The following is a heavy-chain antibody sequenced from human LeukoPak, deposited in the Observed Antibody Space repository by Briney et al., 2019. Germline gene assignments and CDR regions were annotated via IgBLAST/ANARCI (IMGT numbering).Heavy chain of an antibody. V-gene: IGHV3-7*01. D-gene: IGHD2-8*02. CDR3: AGAWSRVDGFDI. Sequence: GGSLRLSCTASGLTVSSNCMSWVRQAPGKGLEWVANINQDGSEKYYVDSVKGRFTISRDNAKNSVYLQMNSLRVEDTAVYYCAGAWSRVDGFDIWGQGTMVTVSS. CDR2: INQDGSEK. CDR1: GLTVSSNC. J-gene: IGHJ3*02.